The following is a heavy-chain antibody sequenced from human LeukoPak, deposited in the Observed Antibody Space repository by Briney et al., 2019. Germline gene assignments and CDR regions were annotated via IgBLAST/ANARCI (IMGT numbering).Heavy chain of an antibody. D-gene: IGHD5-12*01. V-gene: IGHV3-53*01. Sequence: GGSLRLSCAASGFTVSSNYMSWVRQAPGKGLEWVSVIYSGGSTYYADSVKGRFTISRDNAKNSLYLQMSSLRAEDTAVYYCARASGGVSGYDLYYLDYWGQGTLVTVSS. CDR1: GFTVSSNY. CDR2: IYSGGST. J-gene: IGHJ4*02. CDR3: ARASGGVSGYDLYYLDY.